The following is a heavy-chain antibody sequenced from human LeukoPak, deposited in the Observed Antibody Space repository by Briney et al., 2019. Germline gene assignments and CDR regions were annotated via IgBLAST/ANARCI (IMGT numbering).Heavy chain of an antibody. CDR3: ARCSGGSCYLPFDY. CDR1: GYTFTSYG. V-gene: IGHV1-18*01. D-gene: IGHD2-15*01. CDR2: ISADNGNT. J-gene: IGHJ4*02. Sequence: GASVKVSCKASGYTFTSYGISWVRRAPGQGLEWMGWISADNGNTKYSQQKLQGRVTMTTDTSTSTAYMELRSLRSDDTAVYYCARCSGGSCYLPFDYWGQGTLVTVSS.